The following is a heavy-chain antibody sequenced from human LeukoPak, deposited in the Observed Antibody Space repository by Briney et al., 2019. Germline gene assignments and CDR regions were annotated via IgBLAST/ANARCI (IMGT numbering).Heavy chain of an antibody. CDR3: ARQPLLGWPYYFDY. Sequence: GESLKISCKGSGYSFSSYWIGWVRQMPGKGLEWMGITYPGDSDSTYSPSFQGQVTISVDKSIGTVYLQWNSLKASDTAMYYCARQPLLGWPYYFDYWGQGTLVIVSS. CDR1: GYSFSSYW. CDR2: TYPGDSDS. V-gene: IGHV5-51*01. D-gene: IGHD2-15*01. J-gene: IGHJ4*02.